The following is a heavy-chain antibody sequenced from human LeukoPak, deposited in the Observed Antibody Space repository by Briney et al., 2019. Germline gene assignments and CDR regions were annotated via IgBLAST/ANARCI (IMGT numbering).Heavy chain of an antibody. CDR1: GYTFTSYG. CDR2: ISAYNGNT. J-gene: IGHJ4*02. V-gene: IGHV1-18*01. Sequence: GASVKVSCKASGYTFTSYGISWVRQTPGQELEWMGWISAYNGNTNYAQKLQGRVTMTTDTSTSTAYMELRSLRSDDTAVYYCARDHTIAAAGTLGYWGQGTLVTVSS. CDR3: ARDHTIAAAGTLGY. D-gene: IGHD6-13*01.